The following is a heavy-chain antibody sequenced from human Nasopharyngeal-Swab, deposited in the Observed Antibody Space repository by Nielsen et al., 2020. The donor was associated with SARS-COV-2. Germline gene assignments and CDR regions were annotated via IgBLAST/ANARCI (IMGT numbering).Heavy chain of an antibody. CDR3: ARGSRFTIFGVVPDYYYGMDV. D-gene: IGHD3-3*01. V-gene: IGHV4-39*07. CDR1: GGSISSSSYY. J-gene: IGHJ6*02. CDR2: IYTSGST. Sequence: SETLSLTCTVSGGSISSSSYYWGWIRQPPGKGLEWIGSIYTSGSTNYNPSFKSRVTMSVDTSKNQFSLKLSSVTAADTAVYYCARGSRFTIFGVVPDYYYGMDVWGQGTTVTVSS.